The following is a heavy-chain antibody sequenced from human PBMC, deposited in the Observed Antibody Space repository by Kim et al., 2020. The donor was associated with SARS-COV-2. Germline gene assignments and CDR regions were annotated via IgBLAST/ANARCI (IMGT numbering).Heavy chain of an antibody. CDR3: ARDLIWAFDY. D-gene: IGHD3-16*01. V-gene: IGHV3-11*06. Sequence: EDSWKGRFTISIDNAKNSLYLQMNSLRDEDTAVYYCARDLIWAFDYWGQGTLVTVSS. J-gene: IGHJ4*02.